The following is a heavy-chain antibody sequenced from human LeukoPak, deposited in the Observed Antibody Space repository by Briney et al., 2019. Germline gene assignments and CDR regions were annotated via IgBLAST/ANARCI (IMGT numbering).Heavy chain of an antibody. D-gene: IGHD2-2*01. J-gene: IGHJ4*02. CDR1: GFTFSDYS. CDR2: IRYDESNI. Sequence: PGGSLRLSCAASGFTFSDYSMHWIRQAPDKGLDWMAFIRYDESNIYYADSVKGRFTISRDNSKNTLYLQMNSLRAEDTAMYYCARDYPPSTIPLRFWGQGTLVTVSS. CDR3: ARDYPPSTIPLRF. V-gene: IGHV3-30*02.